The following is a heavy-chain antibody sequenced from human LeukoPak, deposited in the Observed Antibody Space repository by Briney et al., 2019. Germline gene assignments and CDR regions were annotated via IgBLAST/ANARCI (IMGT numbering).Heavy chain of an antibody. CDR3: ARVLRQQLVLHTFDY. CDR1: GYTFTGYY. CDR2: INPNSGGT. D-gene: IGHD6-13*01. V-gene: IGHV1-2*02. Sequence: ASVKVSCKASGYTFTGYYMHWVRQAPGQGLEWMGWINPNSGGTNYAQKFQGRVTMTRDTSISTAYMELSRLRSDDTVVYYCARVLRQQLVLHTFDYWGQGTLVTVSS. J-gene: IGHJ4*02.